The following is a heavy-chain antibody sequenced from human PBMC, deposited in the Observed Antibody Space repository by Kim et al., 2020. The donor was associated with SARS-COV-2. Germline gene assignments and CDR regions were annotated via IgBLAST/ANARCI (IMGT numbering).Heavy chain of an antibody. J-gene: IGHJ6*03. D-gene: IGHD3-3*02. V-gene: IGHV4-59*12. CDR1: GVSISPYF. CDR3: ARKDDHFFYMDV. CDR2: IYFTGNT. Sequence: SETLSLTCTVSGVSISPYFWSWIRQSPQKGLEFLGYIYFTGNTNYNPSLRGRLTISVDRSKNQVSLTLTSVTAADTAIYYCARKDDHFFYMDVLGKGTT.